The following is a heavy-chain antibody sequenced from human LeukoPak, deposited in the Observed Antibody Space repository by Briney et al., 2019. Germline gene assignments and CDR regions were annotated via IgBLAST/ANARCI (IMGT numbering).Heavy chain of an antibody. CDR1: GYTFTGYY. CDR3: ALLSEEVVVAAPGGY. CDR2: INPNSGGT. J-gene: IGHJ4*02. Sequence: ASVKVSCKASGYTFTGYYMHWVRQAPGQGLEWMGWINPNSGGTNYVQKFQGRVTMTRDTSISTAYMELSRLRSDDTAVYYCALLSEEVVVAAPGGYWGQGTLVTVSS. V-gene: IGHV1-2*02. D-gene: IGHD2-15*01.